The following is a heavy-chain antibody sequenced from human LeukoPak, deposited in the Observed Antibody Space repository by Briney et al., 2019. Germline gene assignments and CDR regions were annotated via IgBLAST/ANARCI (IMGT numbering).Heavy chain of an antibody. J-gene: IGHJ4*02. Sequence: ASVKLSCKASGYTFTGYYIHWVRKAPGQGPEWMGRINPNIDGTKYAQKFQGRVTMTRDTSISTVYMELSRLRSDDSAVYYCARGVGELSVDYWGQGNLVTVSS. V-gene: IGHV1-2*02. D-gene: IGHD3-10*01. CDR1: GYTFTGYY. CDR2: INPNIDGT. CDR3: ARGVGELSVDY.